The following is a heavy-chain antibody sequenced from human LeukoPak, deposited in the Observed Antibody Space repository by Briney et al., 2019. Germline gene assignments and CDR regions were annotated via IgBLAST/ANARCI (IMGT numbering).Heavy chain of an antibody. J-gene: IGHJ4*02. D-gene: IGHD4-17*01. Sequence: ASVKVSCKASGYTFTSYTIHWVRRAPGQRLEWMGWINAGNGNTKYSQKLQGRVTITRDTSASTAYMELSSLRSEDTAMYYCARSYGDYSHFDYWGQGTLVTVSS. CDR3: ARSYGDYSHFDY. CDR2: INAGNGNT. V-gene: IGHV1-3*01. CDR1: GYTFTSYT.